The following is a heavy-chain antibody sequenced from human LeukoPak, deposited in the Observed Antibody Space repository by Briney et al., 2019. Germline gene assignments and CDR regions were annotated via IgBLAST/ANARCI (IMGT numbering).Heavy chain of an antibody. V-gene: IGHV3-48*01. D-gene: IGHD4-17*01. CDR3: AKSRLRAYYFDY. CDR1: GFTFSSYS. Sequence: GGSLRLSCAASGFTFSSYSMNWVRQAPGKGLEWVSYISSSSSSINYADSVKGRFTISRDNAKNSLYLQMNSLRAEDTAVYYCAKSRLRAYYFDYWGQGTLVTVSS. J-gene: IGHJ4*02. CDR2: ISSSSSSI.